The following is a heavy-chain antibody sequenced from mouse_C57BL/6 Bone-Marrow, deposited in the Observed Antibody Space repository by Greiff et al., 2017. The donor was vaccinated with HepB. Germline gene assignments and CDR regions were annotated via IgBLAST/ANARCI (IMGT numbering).Heavy chain of an antibody. CDR2: IYPGSGST. D-gene: IGHD5-1*01. J-gene: IGHJ3*01. Sequence: QVQLQQPGAELVKPGASVKMSCKASGYTFTSYWITWVKQRPGQGLEWIGDIYPGSGSTNYNEKFKSKATLTVETSSSTAYMQLSSLTSEDSAVYYCARYLGFAYWGQGTLVTVSA. V-gene: IGHV1-55*01. CDR1: GYTFTSYW. CDR3: ARYLGFAY.